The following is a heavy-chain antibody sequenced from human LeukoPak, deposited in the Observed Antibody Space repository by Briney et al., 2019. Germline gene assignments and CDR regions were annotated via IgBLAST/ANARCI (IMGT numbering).Heavy chain of an antibody. CDR3: ARDEVGAGNSYVKFDY. D-gene: IGHD5-18*01. Sequence: GGSLRLSCAASGLVFTTSYMSWVRQAPGKGLEWVSLIDSADNTFYTDSVRGRFTISRDNSRNTLYLQMNSLRAEDTAVYYCARDEVGAGNSYVKFDYWGQGTLVTVSS. V-gene: IGHV3-66*01. CDR2: IDSADNT. CDR1: GLVFTTSY. J-gene: IGHJ4*02.